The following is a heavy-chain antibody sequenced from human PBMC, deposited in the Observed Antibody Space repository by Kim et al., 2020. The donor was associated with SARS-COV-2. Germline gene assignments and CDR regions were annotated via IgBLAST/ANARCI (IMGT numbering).Heavy chain of an antibody. J-gene: IGHJ4*02. V-gene: IGHV3-53*04. D-gene: IGHD1-26*01. CDR3: ARDSGSYRGSNYFDY. CDR2: IYSGGST. CDR1: GFTVSSNY. Sequence: GGSLRLSCAASGFTVSSNYMSWVRQAPGKGLEWVSVIYSGGSTYYADSVKGRFTIPRHNSKNTLYLQMNSLRAEDTAVYYCARDSGSYRGSNYFDYWGQGTLVIVSS.